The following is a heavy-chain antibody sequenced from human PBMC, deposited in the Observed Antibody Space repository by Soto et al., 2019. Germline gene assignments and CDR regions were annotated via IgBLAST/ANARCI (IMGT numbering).Heavy chain of an antibody. V-gene: IGHV3-9*01. D-gene: IGHD3-22*01. CDR1: GFNFDDSA. CDR2: ITWNSGHI. Sequence: EVQLVESGGALVQPGRSLRLSCVASGFNFDDSAMNRVRQVPGKGLEWVSGITWNSGHILYADSVKGRFTISRDNAKKSLYLELNSLRPEDTALYYCAKGRSSMIVVVMDYWGQGTPVTVSS. J-gene: IGHJ4*02. CDR3: AKGRSSMIVVVMDY.